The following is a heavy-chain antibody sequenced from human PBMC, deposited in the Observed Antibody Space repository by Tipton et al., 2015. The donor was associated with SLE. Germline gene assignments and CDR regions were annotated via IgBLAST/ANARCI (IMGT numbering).Heavy chain of an antibody. CDR2: IYYTGST. CDR3: ARGYCSGGTCSLPLYF. V-gene: IGHV4-59*01. D-gene: IGHD2-15*01. J-gene: IGHJ4*02. Sequence: TLSLTCTVSGGSLSGYYWSWSRPAPGKGLEWIGYIYYTGSTDYNPSLKSRVTISVDTSKNKFSLNLRSVTAADTAVYYCARGYCSGGTCSLPLYFWGQGTLVTVSS. CDR1: GGSLSGYY.